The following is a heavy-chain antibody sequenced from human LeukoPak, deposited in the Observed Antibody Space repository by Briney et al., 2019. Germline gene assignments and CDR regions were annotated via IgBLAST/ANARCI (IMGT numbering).Heavy chain of an antibody. CDR2: IYSGGST. CDR3: ATRGEVLLWFGEFDY. D-gene: IGHD3-10*01. Sequence: GVSLRLSCAASVFTVSSNYMSWVRHAPGKGLEWVSVIYSGGSTYYADSVKGRFTISRDNSKNTLYLQMNSLRAEDTAVYYCATRGEVLLWFGEFDYWGQGTLVTVSS. CDR1: VFTVSSNY. J-gene: IGHJ4*02. V-gene: IGHV3-66*01.